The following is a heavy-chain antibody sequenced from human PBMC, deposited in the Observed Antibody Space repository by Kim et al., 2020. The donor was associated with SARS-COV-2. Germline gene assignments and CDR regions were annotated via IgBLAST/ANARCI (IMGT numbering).Heavy chain of an antibody. CDR3: ARELDHQTVYYYYGMDV. Sequence: ASVKVSCKASGYTFTSYYMHWVRQAPGQGLEWMGIINPSGGSTSYAQKFQGRVTMTRDTSTSTVYMELSSLRSEDTAVYYCARELDHQTVYYYYGMDVWGQGTTVTVSS. J-gene: IGHJ6*02. CDR1: GYTFTSYY. D-gene: IGHD1-1*01. CDR2: INPSGGST. V-gene: IGHV1-46*01.